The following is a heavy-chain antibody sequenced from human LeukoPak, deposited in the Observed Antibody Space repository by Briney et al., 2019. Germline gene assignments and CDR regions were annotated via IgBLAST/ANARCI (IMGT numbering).Heavy chain of an antibody. CDR2: ISGSGGST. CDR1: GFTFSSYA. CDR3: AKGVEGYSYEPSLNYYYYMDV. D-gene: IGHD5-18*01. V-gene: IGHV3-23*01. J-gene: IGHJ6*03. Sequence: GGSLRLSCAASGFTFSSYAMSWVRQAPGKGLEWVSAISGSGGSTYYADSVKGRFTISRDNSKNTLYLQMNSLRAEDTAVYYCAKGVEGYSYEPSLNYYYYMDVWGKGTTVTVSS.